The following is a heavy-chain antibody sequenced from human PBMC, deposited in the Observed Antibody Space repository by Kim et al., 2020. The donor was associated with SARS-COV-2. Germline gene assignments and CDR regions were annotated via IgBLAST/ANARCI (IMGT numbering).Heavy chain of an antibody. V-gene: IGHV3-9*01. J-gene: IGHJ6*02. Sequence: GGSLRLSCTASGFTFDDHAMHWVRQAPGKGLEWVSGISWSSGSIDYADSVKGRFMISRDNAKNSLFLQMNSLRAEDTAFYYCAKDIGSSGYYGMDVWGQGTTVTVSS. CDR2: ISWSSGSI. CDR3: AKDIGSSGYYGMDV. CDR1: GFTFDDHA. D-gene: IGHD1-1*01.